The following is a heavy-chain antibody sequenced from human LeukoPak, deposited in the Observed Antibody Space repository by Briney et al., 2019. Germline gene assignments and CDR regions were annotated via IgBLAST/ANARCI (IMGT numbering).Heavy chain of an antibody. J-gene: IGHJ4*02. CDR2: ISSNGGST. CDR1: GFTFSSYA. Sequence: PGGSLRLSCAASGFTFSSYAMHWVRQAPGKGLEYVSAISSNGGSTYYANSVKGRLTISRDNSKNTLYLQMGSLRAEDMAVYYCASGIVAFDYWGQGTLVTVSS. V-gene: IGHV3-64*01. CDR3: ASGIVAFDY. D-gene: IGHD5-12*01.